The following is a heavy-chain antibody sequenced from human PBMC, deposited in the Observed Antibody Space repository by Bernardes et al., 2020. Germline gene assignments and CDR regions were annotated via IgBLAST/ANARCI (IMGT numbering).Heavy chain of an antibody. CDR1: GFTFSSYG. CDR2: IWYDGSNK. D-gene: IGHD3-10*01. CDR3: ARWSGIRSFYFDY. J-gene: IGHJ4*02. Sequence: GGSLRLSCAASGFTFSSYGMHWVRQAPGKGLEWVAVIWYDGSNKYYADSVKGRFTISRDNSKNTLYLQMNSLRAEDTAVYYCARWSGIRSFYFDYWGQGTLVTVSS. V-gene: IGHV3-33*01.